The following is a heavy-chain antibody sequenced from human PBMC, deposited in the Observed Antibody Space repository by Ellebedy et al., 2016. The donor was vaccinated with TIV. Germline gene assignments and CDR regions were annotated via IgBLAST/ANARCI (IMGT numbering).Heavy chain of an antibody. V-gene: IGHV4-59*01. J-gene: IGHJ5*02. CDR2: IHYSGSP. CDR1: GGSINNYY. CDR3: ASGISSFDP. Sequence: SETLSLTCTVSGGSINNYYWTWIRQPPGKGLEWIGYIHYSGSPGANASLKSRVTISVDTSKRQFSLKLNSVTAADTAVYYCASGISSFDPWGQGTLVTVSS.